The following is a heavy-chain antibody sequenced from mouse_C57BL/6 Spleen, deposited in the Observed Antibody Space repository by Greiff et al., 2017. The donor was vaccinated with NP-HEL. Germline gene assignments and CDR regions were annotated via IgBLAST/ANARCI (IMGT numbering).Heavy chain of an antibody. CDR2: IGPGSGST. D-gene: IGHD1-1*01. J-gene: IGHJ2*01. CDR3: ATAPITTVVATPLGD. CDR1: GYTFTDYY. Sequence: LVESGAELVKPGASVKISCKASGYTFTDYYINWVKQRPGQGLEWIGKIGPGSGSTYYNEKFKGKATLTADKSSSTAYMQLSSLTSEDSAVYFCATAPITTVVATPLGDWGQGATLTVAS. V-gene: IGHV1-77*01.